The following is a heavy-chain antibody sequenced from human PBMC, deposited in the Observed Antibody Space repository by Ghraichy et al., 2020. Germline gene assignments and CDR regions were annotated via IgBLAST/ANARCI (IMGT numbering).Heavy chain of an antibody. CDR2: LSADGAGR. V-gene: IGHV3-23*01. J-gene: IGHJ4*02. Sequence: LSLTCSASGFTFTNCPMTWVRQAPGKGLEWVSRLSADGAGRFYADSVKGRFSISRDDSKNTLYLQMNSLRVEDTAVYYCAKDDWTTSLGDYWGQGTLVTVSS. CDR3: AKDDWTTSLGDY. CDR1: GFTFTNCP. D-gene: IGHD3-9*01.